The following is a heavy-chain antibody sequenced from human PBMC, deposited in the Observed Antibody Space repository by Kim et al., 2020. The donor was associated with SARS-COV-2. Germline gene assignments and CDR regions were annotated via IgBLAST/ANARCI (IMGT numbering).Heavy chain of an antibody. Sequence: SVKGRFTISRDNTKNTLYLQMNSLRAEDTAVYYCAKGLAPVGASARSWGHWGQGALVTVSS. CDR3: AKGLAPVGASARSWGH. J-gene: IGHJ4*02. V-gene: IGHV3-23*01. D-gene: IGHD6-13*01.